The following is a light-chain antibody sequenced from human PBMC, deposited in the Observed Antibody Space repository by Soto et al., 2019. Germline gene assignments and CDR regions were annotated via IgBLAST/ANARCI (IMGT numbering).Light chain of an antibody. CDR2: DTS. J-gene: IGKJ1*01. CDR1: QGISNK. CDR3: QQYNSWRSIT. Sequence: MVMTQSPATLSLSPGEGASLSCWASQGISNKLAWYQHRPGQAPRLLIYDTSTRAAGIPARFSGSGSGTDFTLTITSLQSEDFAVYYCQQYNSWRSITFGQGTKVDVK. V-gene: IGKV3-15*01.